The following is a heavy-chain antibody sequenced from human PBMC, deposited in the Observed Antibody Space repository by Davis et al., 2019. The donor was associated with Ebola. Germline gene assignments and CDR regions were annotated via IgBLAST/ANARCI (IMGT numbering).Heavy chain of an antibody. CDR3: AKGMSYDSSGYPLYGMDV. CDR1: GFTFSSYG. D-gene: IGHD3-22*01. CDR2: ISYDGSNK. V-gene: IGHV3-30*18. J-gene: IGHJ6*02. Sequence: GESLKISCSASGFTFSSYGMHWVRQAPGKGLEWVAVISYDGSNKYYADSVKGRFTISRDNSKNTLYLQMNSLRAEDTAVYYCAKGMSYDSSGYPLYGMDVWGQGTTVTVSS.